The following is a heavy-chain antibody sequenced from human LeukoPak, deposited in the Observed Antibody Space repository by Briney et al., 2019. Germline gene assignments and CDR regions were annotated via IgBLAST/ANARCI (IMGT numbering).Heavy chain of an antibody. J-gene: IGHJ6*02. D-gene: IGHD2-2*01. V-gene: IGHV4-59*01. CDR2: IYYTGST. CDR1: GGSISGYY. CDR3: AACTTQKYVYYGMDV. Sequence: SETLSLTCTVSGGSISGYYWSWIRQPPGKGLEWIGYIYYTGSTNYNPSLKSRVTISVDTSKNQFSMLLSSETAADTAVYYCAACTTQKYVYYGMDVWGQGTTVTVSS.